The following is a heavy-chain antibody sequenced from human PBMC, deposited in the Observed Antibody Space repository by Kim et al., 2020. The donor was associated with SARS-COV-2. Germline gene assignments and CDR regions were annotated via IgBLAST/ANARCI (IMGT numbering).Heavy chain of an antibody. Sequence: GGSTSYAQKFQGRVTMTRDTSTSTVYMELSSLRSEDTAVYCCASGSEFDYWGQGTLVTVSS. V-gene: IGHV1-46*01. CDR2: GGST. CDR3: ASGSEFDY. J-gene: IGHJ4*02. D-gene: IGHD3-10*01.